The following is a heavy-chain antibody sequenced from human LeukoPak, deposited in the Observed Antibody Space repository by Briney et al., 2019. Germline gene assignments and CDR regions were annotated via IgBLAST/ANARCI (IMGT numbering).Heavy chain of an antibody. CDR1: GFTFDDYA. Sequence: PGRSLRLSCAASGFTFDDYAMHWVRHAPGKGLEWVSGISWDSSNIAYADSVKGRFTISRDNSKNTLYLQMNSLRAEDTAVYYCAKVPRTGQIDYWGQGTLVTVSS. D-gene: IGHD1-14*01. V-gene: IGHV3-9*01. J-gene: IGHJ4*02. CDR3: AKVPRTGQIDY. CDR2: ISWDSSNI.